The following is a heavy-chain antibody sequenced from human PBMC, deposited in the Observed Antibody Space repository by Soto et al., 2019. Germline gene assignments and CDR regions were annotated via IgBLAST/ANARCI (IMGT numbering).Heavy chain of an antibody. J-gene: IGHJ6*04. Sequence: ASVKVSCKASGYTFTNYYMHWVRQAPGQGLEWMGIINPSGGSTSYAQKFQGRVTMTRDTSTSTVYMELSILRSEETAVYYCARSYCGGDCYSHYYYGMDVWGKGTTVTVSS. CDR1: GYTFTNYY. CDR3: ARSYCGGDCYSHYYYGMDV. V-gene: IGHV1-46*01. CDR2: INPSGGST. D-gene: IGHD2-21*02.